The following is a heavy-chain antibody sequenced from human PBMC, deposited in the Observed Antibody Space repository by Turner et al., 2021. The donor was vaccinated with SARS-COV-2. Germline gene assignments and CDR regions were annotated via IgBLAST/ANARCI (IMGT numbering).Heavy chain of an antibody. V-gene: IGHV2-70*15. CDR2: IGWDDGK. CDR1: GLSLSTSGMC. D-gene: IGHD3-16*01. CDR3: ARNAYAALGHYHCVFDV. J-gene: IGHJ6*02. Sequence: VPLWKSGPALVRPTQTLTLSYTFSGLSLSTSGMCVSWVRQPPGKALEWLARIGWDDGKYDCASLMNSLSISYNTYNNHVVLTITNMHRVDKAAFYCARNAYAALGHYHCVFDVWGQGTTVTVSS.